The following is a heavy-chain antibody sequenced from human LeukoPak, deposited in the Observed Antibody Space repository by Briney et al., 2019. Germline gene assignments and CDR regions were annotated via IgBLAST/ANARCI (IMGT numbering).Heavy chain of an antibody. J-gene: IGHJ4*02. V-gene: IGHV3-30-3*01. CDR1: GFTFSSYA. Sequence: PGRSLRLSCAASGFTFSSYAMHWVRQAPGKGLEWVAVISYDGSNKYYADSVKGRFTISRDNSKNTLYLQMNSLRAEDTAMYYCARDGDTAMVTFLDYWGQGTLVTVSS. D-gene: IGHD5-18*01. CDR3: ARDGDTAMVTFLDY. CDR2: ISYDGSNK.